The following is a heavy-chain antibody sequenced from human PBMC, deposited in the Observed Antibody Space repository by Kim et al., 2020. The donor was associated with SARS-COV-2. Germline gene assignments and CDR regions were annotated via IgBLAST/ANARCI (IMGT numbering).Heavy chain of an antibody. D-gene: IGHD4-17*01. CDR2: ISYDGSNK. CDR1: GFTFSSYG. J-gene: IGHJ4*02. CDR3: AKGGSDGDYFDY. V-gene: IGHV3-30*18. Sequence: GGSLRLSCAASGFTFSSYGMHWVRQAPGKGLEWVAVISYDGSNKYYADSVKGRFTISRDNSKKTLYLQMNSLRAEDTAVYYCAKGGSDGDYFDYWGQGTLVTVSS.